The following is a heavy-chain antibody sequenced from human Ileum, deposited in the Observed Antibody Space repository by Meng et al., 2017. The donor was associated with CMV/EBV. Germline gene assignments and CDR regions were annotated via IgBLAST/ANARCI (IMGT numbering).Heavy chain of an antibody. CDR1: GGTFSSYT. CDR2: IIPILGIA. Sequence: SVKVSCKASGGTFSSYTISWVRQAPGQGLEWMGRIIPILGIANYAQKFQGRVTITADKSTSTAYMELSSLRSEDTAVYYCARDGASYYYGMDVWGHGTTVTVSS. D-gene: IGHD3-16*01. V-gene: IGHV1-69*04. J-gene: IGHJ6*02. CDR3: ARDGASYYYGMDV.